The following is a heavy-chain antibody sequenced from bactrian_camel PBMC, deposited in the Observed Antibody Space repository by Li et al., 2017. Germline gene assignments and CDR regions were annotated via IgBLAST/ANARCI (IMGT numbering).Heavy chain of an antibody. Sequence: HVQLVESGGGSVQAGGSLTLSCAASGYTYSSYCMAWFRQSQGTERQAIAQVFGQQTATYADSVKGRFTISKDNAKNILYLQMSNLEPEDTAMYYCAASPSRGGSWWEVRRYPYWVQGTQVTVS. CDR3: AASPSRGGSWWEVRRYPY. V-gene: IGHV3S6*01. D-gene: IGHD2*01. CDR2: VFGQQTAT. J-gene: IGHJ4*01. CDR1: GYTYSSYC.